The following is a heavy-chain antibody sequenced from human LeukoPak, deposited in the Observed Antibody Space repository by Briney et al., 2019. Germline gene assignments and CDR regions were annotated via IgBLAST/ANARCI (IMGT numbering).Heavy chain of an antibody. CDR1: GYTFTGYY. J-gene: IGHJ6*03. D-gene: IGHD3-10*01. CDR3: ARASGYGSATLNYYYYFMDV. CDR2: INPNSGGT. Sequence: WASVKVSCKASGYTFTGYYLHWVRHAPGEGLEWMGWINPNSGGTNYAQKFQGRVTMTRDTSISTAYMEPSRLRSDDTAVYYCARASGYGSATLNYYYYFMDVWDKGTTVTIPS. V-gene: IGHV1-2*02.